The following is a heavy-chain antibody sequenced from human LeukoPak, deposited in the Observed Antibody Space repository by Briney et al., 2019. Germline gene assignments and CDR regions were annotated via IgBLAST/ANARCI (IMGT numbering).Heavy chain of an antibody. CDR2: IWYDGSNK. CDR1: GFTFSSYG. Sequence: GRSLRLSCAASGFTFSSYGMHWVRQAPGKGLEWVAVIWYDGSNKYYADSVKGRFTISRDNSKNTLYLQMNSQRAEDTAVYYCARGYYYDSSGAFDIWGQGTMVTVSS. J-gene: IGHJ3*02. D-gene: IGHD3-22*01. CDR3: ARGYYYDSSGAFDI. V-gene: IGHV3-33*01.